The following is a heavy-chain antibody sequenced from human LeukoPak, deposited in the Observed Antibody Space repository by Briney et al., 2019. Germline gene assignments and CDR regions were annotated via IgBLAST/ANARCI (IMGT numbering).Heavy chain of an antibody. CDR1: GGSISSGGYY. V-gene: IGHV4-31*03. J-gene: IGHJ4*02. CDR3: ARGPPYCSSTSCSLAY. CDR2: IYYSGST. D-gene: IGHD2-2*01. Sequence: SETLSLTCTVSGGSISSGGYYWSWIRQHPGKGLEWIGYIYYSGSTYYNPSLKSRVTISVDTSKNQFSLKLSSVTAADTAVYYCARGPPYCSSTSCSLAYWGQGTLVTVSS.